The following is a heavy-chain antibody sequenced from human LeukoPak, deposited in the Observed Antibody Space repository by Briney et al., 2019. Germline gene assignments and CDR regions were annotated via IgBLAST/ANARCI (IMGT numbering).Heavy chain of an antibody. Sequence: PGESLRLSCAASGFTFSSYWMHWVRQAPGKGLVWVSRINSDGSNTRYADSVNGRFTISRDNAKNTLYLQMNSLRAEDTAVYYCAKNTAMVRDNFDYWGQGTLVTVSS. CDR2: INSDGSNT. J-gene: IGHJ4*02. V-gene: IGHV3-74*01. CDR1: GFTFSSYW. D-gene: IGHD5-18*01. CDR3: AKNTAMVRDNFDY.